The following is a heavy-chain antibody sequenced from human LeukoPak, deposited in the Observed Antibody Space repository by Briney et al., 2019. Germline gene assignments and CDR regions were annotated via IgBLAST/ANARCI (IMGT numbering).Heavy chain of an antibody. CDR2: IQYDGSVK. CDR3: AKDVVGQQWPENY. CDR1: GFTFSTYG. J-gene: IGHJ4*02. Sequence: GGSLRLSCAASGFTFSTYGMHWVRQAPGKGLGWVTFIQYDGSVKLYGDSVKGRFTISRDNSKNTLYLQMNSLRAEDTAVYFCAKDVVGQQWPENYWGQGTLVTVSS. V-gene: IGHV3-30*02. D-gene: IGHD6-19*01.